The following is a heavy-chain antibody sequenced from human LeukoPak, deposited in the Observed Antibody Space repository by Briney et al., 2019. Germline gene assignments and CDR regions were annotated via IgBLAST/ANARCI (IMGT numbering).Heavy chain of an antibody. J-gene: IGHJ3*02. Sequence: GESLKISCKGSGYSFTSYWIGWVRQMPGKGLEWMGIIYPGDSDTRYSPSFQGQVTISADKSISTAYLQWSSLKASDTAMYYCASNYYDSSGYGAFDIWGQGTMVTVSS. CDR3: ASNYYDSSGYGAFDI. V-gene: IGHV5-51*01. CDR1: GYSFTSYW. D-gene: IGHD3-22*01. CDR2: IYPGDSDT.